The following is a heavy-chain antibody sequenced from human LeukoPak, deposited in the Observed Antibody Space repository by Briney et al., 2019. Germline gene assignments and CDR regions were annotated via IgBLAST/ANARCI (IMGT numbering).Heavy chain of an antibody. V-gene: IGHV3-48*03. Sequence: GGPLRLSCAASGFTFSSYEMNWVRQAPGKGLEWVSYISSSGSTIYYADSVKGRFTISRDNAKNSLYLQMNSLRAEDTAVYYCARVTVGALDYWGEGTLVTVSS. J-gene: IGHJ4*02. CDR2: ISSSGSTI. CDR3: ARVTVGALDY. CDR1: GFTFSSYE. D-gene: IGHD1-26*01.